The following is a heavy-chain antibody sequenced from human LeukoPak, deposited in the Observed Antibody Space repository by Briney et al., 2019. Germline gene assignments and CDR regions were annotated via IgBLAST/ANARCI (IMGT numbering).Heavy chain of an antibody. Sequence: PGGSLRLSCAASGFIFSDYYMSWIRQAPGKGLEWVSYISSSSSYRNFADSVKGRFTISRDNAKNSLYLQMNSLRAEDTAVYYCARGGPSGSYSDHWGQGTLVTVSS. CDR2: ISSSSSYR. V-gene: IGHV3-11*05. CDR1: GFIFSDYY. CDR3: ARGGPSGSYSDH. D-gene: IGHD1-26*01. J-gene: IGHJ4*02.